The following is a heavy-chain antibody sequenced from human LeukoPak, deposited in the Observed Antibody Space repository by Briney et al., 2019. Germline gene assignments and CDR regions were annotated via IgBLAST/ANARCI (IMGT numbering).Heavy chain of an antibody. Sequence: ASVKVSCKASGYTFTSYDINWVRQATGQGREWMGWMNPNSGNTGYPQKFQGRVTVTRNTSISTAYMELSSLRSEDTAVYYCARGSRGCSSTSCYRVNYYYYYMDVWGKGTTVTVSS. V-gene: IGHV1-8*01. J-gene: IGHJ6*03. CDR1: GYTFTSYD. CDR3: ARGSRGCSSTSCYRVNYYYYYMDV. CDR2: MNPNSGNT. D-gene: IGHD2-2*02.